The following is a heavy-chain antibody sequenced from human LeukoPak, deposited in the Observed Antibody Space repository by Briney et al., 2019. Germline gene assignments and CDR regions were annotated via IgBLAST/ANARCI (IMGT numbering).Heavy chain of an antibody. CDR3: ARDRGYCPNGICYLYDY. J-gene: IGHJ4*02. V-gene: IGHV3-74*01. CDR2: INSDGSST. CDR1: GFTFRNYW. D-gene: IGHD2-8*01. Sequence: GGSLRLSCAASGFTFRNYWMHWVRQAPGKGLVWVSRINSDGSSTNYADSVKGRFTISRDNAKNTLYLQMNSLRAEDTAIYYCARDRGYCPNGICYLYDYWGQGTLVTVSS.